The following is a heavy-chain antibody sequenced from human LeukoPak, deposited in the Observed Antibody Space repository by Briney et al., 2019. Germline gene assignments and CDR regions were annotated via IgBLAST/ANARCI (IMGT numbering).Heavy chain of an antibody. J-gene: IGHJ3*02. D-gene: IGHD6-13*01. CDR3: ARVRGIAAAGTGRDAFDI. Sequence: PGGSLRLSCAASGFTFSSYAMHWVRQAPGKGLEWVAVISYDGSNKYYADSVKGRFTISRDNSKNTLYLQMNSLRAEDTAVYYCARVRGIAAAGTGRDAFDIWGQGTMVTVSS. CDR2: ISYDGSNK. V-gene: IGHV3-30*04. CDR1: GFTFSSYA.